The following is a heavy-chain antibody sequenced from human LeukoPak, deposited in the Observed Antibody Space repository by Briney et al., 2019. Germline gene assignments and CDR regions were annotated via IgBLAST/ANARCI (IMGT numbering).Heavy chain of an antibody. CDR2: IIPIFGTA. V-gene: IGHV1-69*13. D-gene: IGHD3-10*01. Sequence: EASVKVSCKASGGTFSSYAISWVRQAPGQGLEWMGGIIPIFGTANYAQKFQGRVTITADESTSTAYMELSSLRSEDTAVYYCAGDSHGYYYGSGSYPPGGYYYGMDVWGKGTTVTVSS. CDR1: GGTFSSYA. J-gene: IGHJ6*04. CDR3: AGDSHGYYYGSGSYPPGGYYYGMDV.